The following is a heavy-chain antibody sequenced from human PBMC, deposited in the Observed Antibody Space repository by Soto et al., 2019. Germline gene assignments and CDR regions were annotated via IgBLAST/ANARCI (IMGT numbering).Heavy chain of an antibody. CDR1: GFTFSSYG. Sequence: QVQLVESGGGVVQPGRSLRLSCAASGFTFSSYGMHWVRQAPGKGLEWVAVISYDGNVAYYADSVRGRFTISRDNSKNPFNLQLTGLRTEARVFYYGGKEGPSTTWYFDYGGEGPWSPSPQ. CDR3: GKEGPSTTWYFDY. D-gene: IGHD6-6*01. CDR2: ISYDGNVA. J-gene: IGHJ4*02. V-gene: IGHV3-30*18.